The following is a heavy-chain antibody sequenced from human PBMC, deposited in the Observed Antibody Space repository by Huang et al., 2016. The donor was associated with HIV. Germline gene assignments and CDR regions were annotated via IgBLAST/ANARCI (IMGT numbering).Heavy chain of an antibody. D-gene: IGHD3-16*01. V-gene: IGHV4-34*01. CDR2: INHGGIT. J-gene: IGHJ5*02. Sequence: QVHLQQWGAGLLKPSETLSLTCAVYGGSFSGYYWNWIRQSPGKGLEWVGQINHGGITNNNPSLESRVTMSVDPSKKQFSLKLSSVSVADSAVYYCAREIMISFGGPFDPWGQGTLVIVSS. CDR1: GGSFSGYY. CDR3: AREIMISFGGPFDP.